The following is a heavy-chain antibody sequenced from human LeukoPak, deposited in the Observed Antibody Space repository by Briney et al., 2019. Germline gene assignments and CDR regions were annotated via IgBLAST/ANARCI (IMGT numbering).Heavy chain of an antibody. CDR2: INHSGST. CDR1: GGSFSGYY. V-gene: IGHV4-34*01. D-gene: IGHD3-10*01. J-gene: IGHJ5*02. Sequence: PSETLSLTCAVSGGSFSGYYWSWIRQPPGKGLEWIGEINHSGSTNYNPSLKSRVTISADTTKNQFSLKLSSVTAADTAVYYCARSITMVRGVLPWGQGTLVTVSS. CDR3: ARSITMVRGVLP.